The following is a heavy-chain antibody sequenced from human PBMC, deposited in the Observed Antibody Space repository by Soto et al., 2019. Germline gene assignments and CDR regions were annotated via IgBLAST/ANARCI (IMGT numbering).Heavy chain of an antibody. CDR3: AIPGWYYYGSGSSNGMDV. J-gene: IGHJ6*02. CDR1: GGTFSSYT. Sequence: GASVKVSCKASGGTFSSYTISWVRQAPGQGLEWMGRIIPILGIANYAQKFQGRVTITADKSTSTAYMELSSLRSEDTAVYYCAIPGWYYYGSGSSNGMDVRGQGTTVTGSS. CDR2: IIPILGIA. D-gene: IGHD3-10*01. V-gene: IGHV1-69*02.